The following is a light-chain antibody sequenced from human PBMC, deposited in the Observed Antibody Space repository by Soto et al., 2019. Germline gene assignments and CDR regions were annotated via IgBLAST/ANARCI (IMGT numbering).Light chain of an antibody. J-gene: IGKJ1*01. CDR3: QQYGSSPWT. Sequence: EIGLTQYPATLSLSPGERAPLSCRASPSVTNFPAWYQQKPGQAPRLLIYGASSRATGIPDRFSGSGSGTDFTLTISRLEPEDFAVYYCQQYGSSPWTFGQGTKVDI. CDR1: PSVTNF. CDR2: GAS. V-gene: IGKV3-20*01.